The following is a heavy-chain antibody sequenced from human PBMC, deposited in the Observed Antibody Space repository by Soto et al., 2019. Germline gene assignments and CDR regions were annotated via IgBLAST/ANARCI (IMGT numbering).Heavy chain of an antibody. CDR3: ARINWSGSSWYYFDY. J-gene: IGHJ4*02. V-gene: IGHV4-61*01. Sequence: PSETLSLTCTVSGGAVISNSYYWIWIRQPPGKGREWIGYIYHSGSTSYNPSLKSRVTISVDTSKNQFSLKLNSVTAAYTAVFYCARINWSGSSWYYFDYWGQGTPVTVSS. D-gene: IGHD6-13*01. CDR2: IYHSGST. CDR1: GGAVISNSYY.